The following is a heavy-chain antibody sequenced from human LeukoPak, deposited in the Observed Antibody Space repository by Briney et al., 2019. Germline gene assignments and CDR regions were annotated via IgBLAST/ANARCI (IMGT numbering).Heavy chain of an antibody. J-gene: IGHJ4*02. CDR1: GDSVSSNSAA. CDR3: ARVTEKQYLPFDS. CDR2: TYYRSRWYN. D-gene: IGHD6-19*01. V-gene: IGHV6-1*01. Sequence: SQALSLTCAISGDSVSSNSAAWNWVRQSPSRGLEWLGRTYYRSRWYNEYALSVKSRISINPDTSKNQFSLQLNSVTPEDTAVYYCARVTEKQYLPFDSWGQGTLVTVSS.